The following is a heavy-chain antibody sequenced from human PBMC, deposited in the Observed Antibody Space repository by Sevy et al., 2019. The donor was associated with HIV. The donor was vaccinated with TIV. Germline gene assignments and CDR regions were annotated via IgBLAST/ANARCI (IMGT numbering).Heavy chain of an antibody. V-gene: IGHV3-30*04. Sequence: GGSLRLSCAASGFTFSSYAMHWVRQAPGKGLEWVAVISYDGSNKYYADSVKGQFTISRDNSKNTLYLQMNSLRAEDXXXXYCAREGAYCSSTSCYTRNYYGMDVWGQGTTVTVSS. J-gene: IGHJ6*02. CDR1: GFTFSSYA. CDR2: ISYDGSNK. D-gene: IGHD2-2*02. CDR3: AREGAYCSSTSCYTRNYYGMDV.